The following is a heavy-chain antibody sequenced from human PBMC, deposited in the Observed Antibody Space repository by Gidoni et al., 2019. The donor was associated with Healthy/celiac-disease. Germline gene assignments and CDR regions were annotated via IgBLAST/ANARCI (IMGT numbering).Heavy chain of an antibody. CDR2: INYSGRT. V-gene: IGHV4-59*01. D-gene: IGHD3-10*01. CDR3: AREGYYASGNYLAWFDP. Sequence: QVQLQESGPGLVKPSETLSLTSTALAGSISSYYWSWIRQPPGKGLEWIGYINYSGRTNYNPSLKSRVTISVDTSKNQFSLKLSSVTAADTAVYYCAREGYYASGNYLAWFDPWGQGTLVTVSS. CDR1: AGSISSYY. J-gene: IGHJ5*02.